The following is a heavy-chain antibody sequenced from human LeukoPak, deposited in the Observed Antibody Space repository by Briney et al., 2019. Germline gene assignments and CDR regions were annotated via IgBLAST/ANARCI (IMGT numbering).Heavy chain of an antibody. CDR2: IKQDGSEK. CDR1: GFTFSSYW. J-gene: IGHJ3*02. CDR3: AKEHVDRAFTRSFEI. Sequence: PGGSLRLSCAASGFTFSSYWMSWVRQAPGKGLEWVANIKQDGSEKYYVDSVKGRFTISRDNAKNSLYLQMNSLRAEDTAVYYCAKEHVDRAFTRSFEIWGQGTVVTVSS. D-gene: IGHD3-10*01. V-gene: IGHV3-7*01.